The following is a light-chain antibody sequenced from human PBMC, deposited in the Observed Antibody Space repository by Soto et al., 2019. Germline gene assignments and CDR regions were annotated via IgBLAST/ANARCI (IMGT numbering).Light chain of an antibody. CDR1: QSVRSY. CDR3: QQRSIRPLT. J-gene: IGKJ5*01. Sequence: EIVLTQSPATLSLSPGERATLSCRASQSVRSYLAWYQQKPGQAPRLLIYDTSTRVTGIPARFSGSGSGTDFTLIISSLEPEDFAIYYCQQRSIRPLTFGQGTRLEIK. V-gene: IGKV3-11*01. CDR2: DTS.